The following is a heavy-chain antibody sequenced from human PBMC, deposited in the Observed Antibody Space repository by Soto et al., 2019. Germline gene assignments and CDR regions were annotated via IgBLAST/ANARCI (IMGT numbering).Heavy chain of an antibody. D-gene: IGHD2-15*01. CDR2: ISNDGVNE. V-gene: IGHV3-30*09. CDR1: GFTFSNFA. Sequence: QVQLVESGGGVVQPGRSLRLSCAASGFTFSNFAMHWVRQAPGKGLEWVAFISNDGVNEYYEDSVKGRFAISRDNAKNTLYVQMNSLRGEDTAVYYCVRALHRQYRYFDYWGHGTLVTVSS. CDR3: VRALHRQYRYFDY. J-gene: IGHJ4*01.